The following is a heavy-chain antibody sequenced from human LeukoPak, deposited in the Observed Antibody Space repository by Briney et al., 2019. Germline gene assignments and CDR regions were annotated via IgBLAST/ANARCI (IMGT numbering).Heavy chain of an antibody. J-gene: IGHJ3*02. D-gene: IGHD4-11*01. CDR3: AKDAGTTVTTSRDAFGI. CDR1: GFTFSSYE. Sequence: PGGSLRLSCAASGFTFSSYEMNWVRQAPGKGLGWVSYISSSGSTIYYADSVKGRFTISRDNAKNSLYLQMNSLRAEDTAVYYCAKDAGTTVTTSRDAFGIWGQGTMVTVSS. V-gene: IGHV3-48*03. CDR2: ISSSGSTI.